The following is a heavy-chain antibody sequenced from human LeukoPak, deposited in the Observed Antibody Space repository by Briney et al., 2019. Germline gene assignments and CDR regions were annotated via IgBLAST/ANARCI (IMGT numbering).Heavy chain of an antibody. D-gene: IGHD3-10*02. CDR2: INQDGSDK. CDR3: AELGITMIGGV. V-gene: IGHV3-7*01. Sequence: GGPLRLSCAASGFRFNTYWMNWVRQAPGKGLECVANINQDGSDKYYVDSVKGRFTISRDNTKNSLYLQMNSLRAEDTAVYYCAELGITMIGGVWGKGTTVTISS. CDR1: GFRFNTYW. J-gene: IGHJ6*04.